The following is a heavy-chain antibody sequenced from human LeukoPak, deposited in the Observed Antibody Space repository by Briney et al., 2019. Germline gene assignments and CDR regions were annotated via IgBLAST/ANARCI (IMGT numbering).Heavy chain of an antibody. CDR1: GVTFSNCA. J-gene: IGHJ4*02. CDR2: IIPVFGTA. V-gene: IGHV1-69*06. CDR3: ARDNDSRDPPHFDY. D-gene: IGHD3-16*01. Sequence: SVKVSCKASGVTFSNCAISWVRQAPGQGLEWMGGIIPVFGTANYAQKFQGRVTITADKSTSTAYMELSSLRSEDTAVYYCARDNDSRDPPHFDYWGQGTLVTVSA.